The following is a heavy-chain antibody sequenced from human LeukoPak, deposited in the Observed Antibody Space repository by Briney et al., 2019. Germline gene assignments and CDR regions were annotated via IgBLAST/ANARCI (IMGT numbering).Heavy chain of an antibody. CDR1: GGSIPISTYY. D-gene: IGHD6-19*01. CDR3: ARGTLYSGWSYYFDS. Sequence: SETLSLTCTVSGGSIPISTYYWGWVRQPPGKGLEWIGSIYYSGTTKYNPSLKSRVTISVDNSNNKFSLRLSSVTAADTALYYCARGTLYSGWSYYFDSWGQGTLVTVSA. V-gene: IGHV4-39*07. J-gene: IGHJ4*02. CDR2: IYYSGTT.